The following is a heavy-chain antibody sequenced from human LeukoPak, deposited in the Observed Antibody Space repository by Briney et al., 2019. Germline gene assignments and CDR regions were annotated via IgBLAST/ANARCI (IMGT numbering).Heavy chain of an antibody. D-gene: IGHD5-24*01. Sequence: SETLSLTCTVSGGSINSYYWSWIRQPPGKGLEWIGCFYNSGSTNYNPSLKSRVIISVDTSKNQFSLKLISVTAADTAVYYCAGTTRWLAFDYWGQGTLVTVSS. V-gene: IGHV4-59*01. CDR1: GGSINSYY. CDR3: AGTTRWLAFDY. J-gene: IGHJ4*02. CDR2: FYNSGST.